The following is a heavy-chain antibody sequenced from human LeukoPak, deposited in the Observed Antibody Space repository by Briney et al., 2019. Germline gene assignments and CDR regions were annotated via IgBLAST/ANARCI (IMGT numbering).Heavy chain of an antibody. D-gene: IGHD2-2*01. CDR2: ISGSGGST. J-gene: IGHJ4*02. V-gene: IGHV3-23*01. Sequence: GGSLRLSCVASGFTFSTYGMSWVRQAPGKGLEWVSAISGSGGSTYYADSVKGRFTISRDNSKNTLYLQMNSLRAGDTAVYYCAKGVVVAPDVTPFDYWGQGTLVTVSS. CDR3: AKGVVVAPDVTPFDY. CDR1: GFTFSTYG.